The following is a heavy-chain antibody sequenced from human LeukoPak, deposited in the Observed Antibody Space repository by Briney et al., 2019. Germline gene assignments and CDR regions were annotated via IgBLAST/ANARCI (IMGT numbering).Heavy chain of an antibody. CDR3: ARKVRAAGAFDY. V-gene: IGHV4-31*03. Sequence: SQTLSLTCTVSGGSISSGGYYWSWLRQHPGKGLEWIGYIYYSGSTYYNPSLKSRVTISVETSKNQFSLKLGPVTAADTAVYYCARKVRAAGAFDYWGQGTLVTVSS. J-gene: IGHJ4*02. CDR1: GGSISSGGYY. D-gene: IGHD6-25*01. CDR2: IYYSGST.